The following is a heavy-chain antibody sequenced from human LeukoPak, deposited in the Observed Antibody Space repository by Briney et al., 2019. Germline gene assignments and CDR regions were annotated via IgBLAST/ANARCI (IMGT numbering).Heavy chain of an antibody. Sequence: PSETLSLTCGVFGGSLGAYYWSWIRQSPGKGLEWIGEINHKGTTNYNPSLKSRVTLLVDTSKNQFSLNLDSMTAADTAVYYCARVAAAEQDIDCWGQGTLVTVSS. D-gene: IGHD6-13*01. CDR2: INHKGTT. V-gene: IGHV4-34*01. CDR1: GGSLGAYY. CDR3: ARVAAAEQDIDC. J-gene: IGHJ4*02.